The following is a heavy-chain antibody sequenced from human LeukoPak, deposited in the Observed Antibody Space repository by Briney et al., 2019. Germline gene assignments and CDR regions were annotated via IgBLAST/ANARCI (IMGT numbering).Heavy chain of an antibody. CDR1: GGSMSSYY. CDR3: ARRAVDCSGGSCYDWFDP. Sequence: SETLSLTCTVSGGSMSSYYWSWIRQPAGKGLEWIGRIYTSGSTDYNPSLKSRVTMSVDTSKNRFSLKLSSVTAADTAVYYCARRAVDCSGGSCYDWFDPWGQGTLVTVSS. V-gene: IGHV4-4*07. J-gene: IGHJ5*02. D-gene: IGHD2-15*01. CDR2: IYTSGST.